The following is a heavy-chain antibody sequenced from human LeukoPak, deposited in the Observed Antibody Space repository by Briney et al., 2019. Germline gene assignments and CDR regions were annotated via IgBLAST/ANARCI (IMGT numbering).Heavy chain of an antibody. V-gene: IGHV4-59*08. CDR1: GVSISSYY. CDR3: ARHSAMTTGYFQN. J-gene: IGHJ1*01. D-gene: IGHD4-17*01. CDR2: IYYSGNT. Sequence: SETLSLTCTVSGVSISSYYWSWIRQPPGKGLEWIGYIYYSGNTNDNPSLKSRVTISIDTSKNQFSLKLTSVTAADTAVYYCARHSAMTTGYFQNWGQGTLVTVSS.